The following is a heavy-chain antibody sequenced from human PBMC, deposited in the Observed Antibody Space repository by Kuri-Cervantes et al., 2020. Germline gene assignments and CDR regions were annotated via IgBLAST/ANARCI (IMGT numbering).Heavy chain of an antibody. CDR3: ARDDYDYVWGSYHYGMDV. V-gene: IGHV1-2*02. J-gene: IGHJ6*02. Sequence: ASVKVSCKASGYTFTGYYMHWVRQAPGQGLEWMGWINPNSGGTNYAQKFQGRVTMTRDTSISTAYMELSRLRSDDTAVYYCARDDYDYVWGSYHYGMDVWAKGPRSPSP. CDR1: GYTFTGYY. CDR2: INPNSGGT. D-gene: IGHD3-16*01.